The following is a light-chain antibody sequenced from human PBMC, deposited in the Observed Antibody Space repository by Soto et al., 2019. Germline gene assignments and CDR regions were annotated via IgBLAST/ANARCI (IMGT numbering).Light chain of an antibody. CDR3: SSYAGSNNLPYV. V-gene: IGLV2-8*01. CDR2: EVS. J-gene: IGLJ1*01. Sequence: SVLTQPPSPSRSPGQSVPISCPGNTSDLVGYNYVSWYQQHPGKAPKLMIYEVSKRPSGVPDRFSGSKSGNTASLTVSGLQAEDEADYYCSSYAGSNNLPYVFGTGTKVTVL. CDR1: TSDLVGYNY.